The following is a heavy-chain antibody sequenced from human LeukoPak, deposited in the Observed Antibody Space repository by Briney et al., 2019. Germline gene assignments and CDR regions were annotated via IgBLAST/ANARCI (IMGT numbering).Heavy chain of an antibody. V-gene: IGHV4-30-4*07. CDR3: VRGRYSSGWFKDKNWFDP. CDR2: IYHSGTT. D-gene: IGHD6-19*01. Sequence: SETLSLTCAVSGVAISRGGYAWNWIRQPPGKGLEWIAYIYHSGTTYYNPSLTSRATISVDTSKNQFSLKLSSVTAADTAVYYCVRGRYSSGWFKDKNWFDPWGQGIPVTVSS. J-gene: IGHJ5*02. CDR1: GVAISRGGYA.